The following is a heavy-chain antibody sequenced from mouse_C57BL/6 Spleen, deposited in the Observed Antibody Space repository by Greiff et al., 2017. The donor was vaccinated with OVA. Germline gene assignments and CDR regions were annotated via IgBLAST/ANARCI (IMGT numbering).Heavy chain of an antibody. CDR2: IYPGDGDT. D-gene: IGHD1-1*01. J-gene: IGHJ4*01. CDR3: ARGYYGSSLYYYAMDY. V-gene: IGHV1-82*01. CDR1: GYAFSSSW. Sequence: QVQLQQSGPELVKPGASVKISCKASGYAFSSSWMNWVKQRPGKGLEWIGRIYPGDGDTNYNGKFKGKATLTADKSSSTAYMQLSSLTSEDSAVYFCARGYYGSSLYYYAMDYWGQGTSDTVSS.